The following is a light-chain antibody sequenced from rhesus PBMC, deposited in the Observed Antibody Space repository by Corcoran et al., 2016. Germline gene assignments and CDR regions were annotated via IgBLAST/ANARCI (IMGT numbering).Light chain of an antibody. CDR1: QSLLYSSNNKNY. V-gene: IGKV4-1*01. Sequence: DIVMTQSPDSLAVSLGERVTINCKSSQSLLYSSNNKNYLAWYQQKPGHAPKLLIYWASTRESGVPNRFSGSGSGTDLTLTISGLQAEDVAVYYCQQYYSSPLTFGGGTKVEIK. CDR3: QQYYSSPLT. CDR2: WAS. J-gene: IGKJ4*01.